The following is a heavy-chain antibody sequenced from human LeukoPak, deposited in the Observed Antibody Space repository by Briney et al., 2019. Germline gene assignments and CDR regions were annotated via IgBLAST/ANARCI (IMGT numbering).Heavy chain of an antibody. J-gene: IGHJ4*02. D-gene: IGHD6-19*01. CDR2: ISSSGSTI. CDR3: ASSNGWYWFGY. V-gene: IGHV3-11*01. Sequence: GGSLRLSCAASGFTFSDYYMSWIRQAPGKGLEWVSYISSSGSTIYYADSVKGRFTISRDNAKNSPYLQMNGLRAEDTAVYYCASSNGWYWFGYWGQGTLVTVSS. CDR1: GFTFSDYY.